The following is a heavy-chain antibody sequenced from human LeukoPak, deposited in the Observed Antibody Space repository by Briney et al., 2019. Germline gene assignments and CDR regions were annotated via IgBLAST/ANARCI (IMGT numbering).Heavy chain of an antibody. CDR2: ISAYNGNT. J-gene: IGHJ4*02. V-gene: IGHV1-18*01. CDR3: ARDAGITAATPGY. Sequence: GASVKVSCKASGGTFSSYAISWVRQAPGQGLEWMGWISAYNGNTNYAQKLQGRVTLTTDTSTSTAYMEVRSLRSDDTAVYYCARDAGITAATPGYWGQGTLVTVSS. D-gene: IGHD6-25*01. CDR1: GGTFSSYA.